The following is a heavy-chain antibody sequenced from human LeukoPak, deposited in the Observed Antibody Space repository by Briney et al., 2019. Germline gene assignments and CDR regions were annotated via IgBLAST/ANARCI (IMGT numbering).Heavy chain of an antibody. J-gene: IGHJ4*02. CDR2: IFYTGST. V-gene: IGHV4-59*01. CDR1: GGSISSYY. CDR3: ARGGRTVTTNFDY. D-gene: IGHD4-17*01. Sequence: SETLSLTCTVSGGSISSYYWSWIRQPPGKGLEWIGYIFYTGSTNYNPSLKSRVTMSVDTSKNRFFLKLSSVTAADTAVYYCARGGRTVTTNFDYWGQGTLVTVSS.